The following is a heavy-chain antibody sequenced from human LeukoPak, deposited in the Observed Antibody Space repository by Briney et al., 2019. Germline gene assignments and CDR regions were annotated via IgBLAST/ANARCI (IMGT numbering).Heavy chain of an antibody. CDR2: LYNGGGA. D-gene: IGHD6-19*01. Sequence: QPGGSLRLSCAASGLTVSSNSMTWVRQAPGKGLEWVSILYNGGGANYADSVKGRFTISRDNSRNTLFLQMNSLRDEDTAVYYCARRDTTGWFHHFDYWGQGTLVTVSS. J-gene: IGHJ4*02. CDR1: GLTVSSNS. CDR3: ARRDTTGWFHHFDY. V-gene: IGHV3-53*01.